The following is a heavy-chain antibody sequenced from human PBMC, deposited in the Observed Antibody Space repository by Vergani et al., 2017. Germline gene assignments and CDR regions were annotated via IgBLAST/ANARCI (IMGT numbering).Heavy chain of an antibody. V-gene: IGHV1-69*18. CDR3: ASSDSSGWYTDY. Sequence: QVQLVQSGSELKKPGASVKVSCKASGYTFTSYAMNWVRQAPGQGLEWMGRIIPIFGTANYAQKFQGRVTITADESTSTAYMELSSLRSEDTAVYYCASSDSSGWYTDYWGQGTLVTVSS. CDR2: IIPIFGTA. J-gene: IGHJ4*02. CDR1: GYTFTSYA. D-gene: IGHD6-19*01.